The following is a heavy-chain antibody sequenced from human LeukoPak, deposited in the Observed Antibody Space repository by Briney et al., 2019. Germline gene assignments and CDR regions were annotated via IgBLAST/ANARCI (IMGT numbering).Heavy chain of an antibody. V-gene: IGHV4-39*01. Sequence: SETLSVTCTVSGGSISRSSFHWGWIRQPPGKGLEWLGPIFYIGNTYYNPSLKSPVTISVDMSKNQFSLNLNSVTAADTALYYCARHPDGYFDYCGQGTLVTASS. J-gene: IGHJ4*02. CDR3: ARHPDGYFDY. CDR2: IFYIGNT. CDR1: GGSISRSSFH. D-gene: IGHD5-24*01.